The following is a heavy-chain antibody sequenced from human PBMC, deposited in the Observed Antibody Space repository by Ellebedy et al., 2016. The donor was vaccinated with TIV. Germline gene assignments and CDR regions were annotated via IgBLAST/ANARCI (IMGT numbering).Heavy chain of an antibody. D-gene: IGHD6-19*01. V-gene: IGHV3-7*01. CDR3: ARDQWLGRAYYFDS. CDR2: MKQDGSEK. Sequence: GGSLRLSCAASGFTFSNYWMSWVRQAPGKGLEWVANMKQDGSEKYYVDSVMGRFSISRDNTKNSLYLQMNSLTDEDTAVYYCARDQWLGRAYYFDSWGQGTLVTVSS. CDR1: GFTFSNYW. J-gene: IGHJ4*02.